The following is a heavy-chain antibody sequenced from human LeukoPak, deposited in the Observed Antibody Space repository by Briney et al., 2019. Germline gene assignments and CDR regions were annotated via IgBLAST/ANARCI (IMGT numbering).Heavy chain of an antibody. CDR1: GYSFTSYW. CDR3: VKDKSSSSNVALPAVVRPHNYYYYGMDV. V-gene: IGHV5-51*01. Sequence: GESLKISCKGSGYSFTSYWIGWVRQMPGKGLEWMGIIYPGDSDTRYSPSFQGQVTISADKSISTAYLQWSSLKASDTAMYYCVKDKSSSSNVALPAVVRPHNYYYYGMDVWGQGTTVIVSS. D-gene: IGHD2-2*01. J-gene: IGHJ6*02. CDR2: IYPGDSDT.